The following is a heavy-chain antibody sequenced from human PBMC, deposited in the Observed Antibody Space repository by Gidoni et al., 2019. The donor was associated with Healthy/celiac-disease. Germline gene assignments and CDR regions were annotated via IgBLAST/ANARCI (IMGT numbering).Heavy chain of an antibody. CDR3: TRDGRITMVRGVNHDAFDI. Sequence: EVQLVESGGGLVKPGRSLRLSCTASGFTFGDYAMSWFRQAPGKGLEWVGFIRSKAYGGTTEYAASVKGRFTISRDDSKSIAYLQMNSLKTEDTAVYYCTRDGRITMVRGVNHDAFDIWGQGTMVTVSS. CDR2: IRSKAYGGTT. D-gene: IGHD3-10*01. CDR1: GFTFGDYA. J-gene: IGHJ3*02. V-gene: IGHV3-49*05.